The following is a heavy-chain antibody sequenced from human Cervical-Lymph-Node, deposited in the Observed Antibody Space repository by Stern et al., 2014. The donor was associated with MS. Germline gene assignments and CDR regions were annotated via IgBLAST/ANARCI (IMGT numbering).Heavy chain of an antibody. D-gene: IGHD2-15*01. V-gene: IGHV1-18*01. J-gene: IGHJ3*02. Sequence: VHLVESGAEVKKPGASVKVSCKASGYTFTSYGISWVRQAPGQGLEWMGWISHYKGNTNYAQKRQGRFAMTTDTSTSTAYMELRSLRSDDTAVYYCARGLLGSENAFDIWGQGTMVTVSS. CDR3: ARGLLGSENAFDI. CDR2: ISHYKGNT. CDR1: GYTFTSYG.